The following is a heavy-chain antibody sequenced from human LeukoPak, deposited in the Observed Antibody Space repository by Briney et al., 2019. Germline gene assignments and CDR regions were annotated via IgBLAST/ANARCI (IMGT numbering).Heavy chain of an antibody. CDR1: GGSIGKTSYY. V-gene: IGHV4-39*07. D-gene: IGHD1-1*01. CDR3: ARFKQLGRSFDS. Sequence: SETLSLTCTVSGGSIGKTSYYWGWVRQPPGKGLEWIGNIYYSGTTYYNPSLKSRVTISVDTSKNQFSLTLNSVTAADTAVYFCARFKQLGRSFDSWGLGSLVTVSS. CDR2: IYYSGTT. J-gene: IGHJ4*02.